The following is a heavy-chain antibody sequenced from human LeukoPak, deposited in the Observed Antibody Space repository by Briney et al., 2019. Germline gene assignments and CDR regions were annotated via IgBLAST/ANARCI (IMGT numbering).Heavy chain of an antibody. J-gene: IGHJ4*02. D-gene: IGHD2-21*01. CDR1: GGSISSYY. Sequence: SETLSLTCTVSGGSISSYYWSWIRQPPGKGLEWIGYIYYSATTNYNPSLKSRVTISVDTSKNQFSLKLSSVTAADTAVYYCARQVGGDFDYWGQGTLVTASS. CDR3: ARQVGGDFDY. CDR2: IYYSATT. V-gene: IGHV4-59*08.